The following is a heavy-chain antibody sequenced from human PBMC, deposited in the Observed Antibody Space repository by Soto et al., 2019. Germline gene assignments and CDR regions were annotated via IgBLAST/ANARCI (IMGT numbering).Heavy chain of an antibody. Sequence: SATLSLTCPVSGCSISSGYYYLRRIRQPPGKGLEWIGYIYHSGGTYYNPSLKSRVTMSVDTSQNQFSLKLSSVTAADTAVYYCARTKYYFDSTAYIFDCWGQGALVTVSS. CDR3: ARTKYYFDSTAYIFDC. CDR1: GCSISSGYYY. D-gene: IGHD3-22*01. V-gene: IGHV4-30-4*01. CDR2: IYHSGGT. J-gene: IGHJ4*02.